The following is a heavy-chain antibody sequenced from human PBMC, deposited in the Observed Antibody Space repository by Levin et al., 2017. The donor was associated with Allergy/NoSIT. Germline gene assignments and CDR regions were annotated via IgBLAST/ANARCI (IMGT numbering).Heavy chain of an antibody. Sequence: PGGSLRLSCAASGFTFSSYAMHWVRQAPGKGLEWVAVISYDGSNKYYADSVKGRFTISRDNSKNTLYLQMNSLRAEDTAVYYCARDKFGYYYGSGYDYWGQGTLVTVSS. CDR1: GFTFSSYA. J-gene: IGHJ4*02. D-gene: IGHD3-10*01. V-gene: IGHV3-30-3*01. CDR3: ARDKFGYYYGSGYDY. CDR2: ISYDGSNK.